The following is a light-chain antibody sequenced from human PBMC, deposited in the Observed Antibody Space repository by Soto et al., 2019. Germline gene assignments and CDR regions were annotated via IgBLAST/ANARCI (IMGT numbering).Light chain of an antibody. CDR2: GAS. CDR1: QSVSTN. CDR3: QQYDNWPTLT. Sequence: EIVMTQSPATLSVSPGERATLSCRASQSVSTNLAWYQQKPGQAPRLLIYGASTRAAGFPARFSGSGSGTEFTLTISSLQSEAFAVYYCQQYDNWPTLTFGQGTRLEI. V-gene: IGKV3-15*01. J-gene: IGKJ5*01.